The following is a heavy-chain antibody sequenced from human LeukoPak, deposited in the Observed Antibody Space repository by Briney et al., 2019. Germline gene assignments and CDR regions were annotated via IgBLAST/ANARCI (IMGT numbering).Heavy chain of an antibody. CDR2: ISSSGSTI. V-gene: IGHV3-11*01. J-gene: IGHJ4*02. D-gene: IGHD3-10*01. CDR1: GFTFSDYY. CDR3: ASRSYYYGSGSYWDPPDY. Sequence: GGSLRLSCAASGFTFSDYYMSWLRQAPGKGLEWVSYISSSGSTIYYADSVKGRFTISRDNAKNSLYLQMNSLRAEDTAVYYCASRSYYYGSGSYWDPPDYWGQGTLVTVSS.